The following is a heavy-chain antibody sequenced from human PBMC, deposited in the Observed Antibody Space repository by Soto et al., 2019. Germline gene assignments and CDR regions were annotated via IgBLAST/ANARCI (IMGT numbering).Heavy chain of an antibody. J-gene: IGHJ4*02. CDR1: GFNFNSYA. V-gene: IGHV3-21*02. D-gene: IGHD2-15*01. CDR3: ASEFCSGGSCYSRIFDY. Sequence: EVQLVESGGGLVKPGGSLRLSCAAFGFNFNSYAMHWVRQSPGKGLEWGAFISSGSDYLYYADSVKGRFTVSRDNAKSSLYLQMNSLTDDDTALYYCASEFCSGGSCYSRIFDYWGQGSLVTVSS. CDR2: ISSGSDYL.